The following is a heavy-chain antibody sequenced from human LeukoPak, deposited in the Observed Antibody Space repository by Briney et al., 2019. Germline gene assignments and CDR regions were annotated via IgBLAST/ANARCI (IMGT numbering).Heavy chain of an antibody. CDR2: ISSSSSTI. CDR1: GFTFSSYS. Sequence: GGSLTLSCAASGFTFSSYSMSWVRQAPGKGLEWVSYISSSSSTIYYADSVKGRFTISRDNAKNSLYLQMNSLRDEDTAVYYCARGKDYYYYYGMDVWGQGTTVTVSS. J-gene: IGHJ6*02. CDR3: ARGKDYYYYYGMDV. V-gene: IGHV3-48*02.